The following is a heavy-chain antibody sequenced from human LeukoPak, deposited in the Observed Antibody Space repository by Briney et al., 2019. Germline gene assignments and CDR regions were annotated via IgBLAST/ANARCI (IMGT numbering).Heavy chain of an antibody. CDR3: ARDPGVSSSRDWDY. CDR2: ISSSGSTI. J-gene: IGHJ4*02. V-gene: IGHV3-48*03. D-gene: IGHD6-13*01. CDR1: GFTFSSYE. Sequence: PGGSLRLSCAASGFTFSSYEMNWVRQAPGKGLEWVSYISSSGSTIYYADSVKGRFTISRDNAKNSLYLQMNSLRAEDTAVYYCARDPGVSSSRDWDYWGQGTLVTVSS.